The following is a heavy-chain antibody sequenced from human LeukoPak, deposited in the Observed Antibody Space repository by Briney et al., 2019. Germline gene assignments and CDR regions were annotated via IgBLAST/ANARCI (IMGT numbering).Heavy chain of an antibody. D-gene: IGHD2-2*01. CDR3: ARGEGYCSSTSCTPISD. CDR2: IIPIFGTA. V-gene: IGHV1-69*13. CDR1: GGTFSSYA. J-gene: IGHJ4*02. Sequence: SVKVSCKASGGTFSSYAISWVRQAPGQGLEWMGGIIPIFGTANYAQKFRGRVTITADESTSTAYMELSSLRSEDTAVYYRARGEGYCSSTSCTPISDWGQGTLVTVSS.